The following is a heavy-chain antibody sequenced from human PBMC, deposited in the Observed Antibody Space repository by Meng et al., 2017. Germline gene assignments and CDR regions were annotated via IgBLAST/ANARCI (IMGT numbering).Heavy chain of an antibody. V-gene: IGHV3-43*01. CDR1: GFTFDDYT. CDR2: ISWDGGST. Sequence: GESLKISCAASGFTFDDYTMHWVRQAPGKGLEWVSLISWDGGSTYYDDSVKGRFTISRDNSKTSLYLQMNSLRTEDTALYYCAKSDYYYDSSGYWDYYYGMDVWGQGTTVTVSS. D-gene: IGHD3-22*01. CDR3: AKSDYYYDSSGYWDYYYGMDV. J-gene: IGHJ6*02.